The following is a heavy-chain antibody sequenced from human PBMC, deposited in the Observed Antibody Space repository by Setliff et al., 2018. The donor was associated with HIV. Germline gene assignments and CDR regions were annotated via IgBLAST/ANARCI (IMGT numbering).Heavy chain of an antibody. CDR2: ISHSGST. CDR3: AREKYSTDWTQQNAFDL. J-gene: IGHJ3*01. V-gene: IGHV4-59*12. Sequence: SETMSLTCTVFGGSIRNYYWSWVRQAPGKELEWIGYISHSGSTNYNHSLRSRVTISLDMSKNQFSLKLKSMTSADTAVYYCAREKYSTDWTQQNAFDLLGQGIKVTVSS. CDR1: GGSIRNYY. D-gene: IGHD6-13*01.